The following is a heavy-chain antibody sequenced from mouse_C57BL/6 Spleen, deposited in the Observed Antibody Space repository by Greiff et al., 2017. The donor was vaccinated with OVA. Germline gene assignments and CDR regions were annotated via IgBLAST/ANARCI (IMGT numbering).Heavy chain of an antibody. CDR3: ARNCGDYDWYFAY. V-gene: IGHV1-50*01. D-gene: IGHD2-13*01. Sequence: QVQLQQPGAELVKPGASVKLSCKASGYTFTSYWMQWVKQRPGQGLEWIGEIDPSGSYTNYNQKFKGKATLTVDTSSSTAYMQLSSLTSEDSAVYYCARNCGDYDWYFAYWGTGTTVTVSS. CDR1: GYTFTSYW. CDR2: IDPSGSYT. J-gene: IGHJ1*03.